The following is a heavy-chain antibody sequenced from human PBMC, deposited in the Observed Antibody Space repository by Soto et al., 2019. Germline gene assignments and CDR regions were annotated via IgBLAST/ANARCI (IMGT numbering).Heavy chain of an antibody. V-gene: IGHV1-24*01. J-gene: IGHJ6*02. D-gene: IGHD6-13*01. CDR1: GYTLTELS. CDR3: ARFIAAAGGYYYYYGMDV. Sequence: GASVKVSCKVSGYTLTELSMHWVRQAPGKGLEWMGGFDAEDGETIYAQKFQGRVTMTEDTSTDTAYMELSSLRSEDTAVYYCARFIAAAGGYYYYYGMDVWGQGTTVTVS. CDR2: FDAEDGET.